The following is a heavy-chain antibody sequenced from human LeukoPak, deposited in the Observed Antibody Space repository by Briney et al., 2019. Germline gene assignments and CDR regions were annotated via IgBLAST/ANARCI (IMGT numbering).Heavy chain of an antibody. CDR2: MNPNSGNT. V-gene: IGHV1-8*01. CDR3: ARGTRNYDFWGGYYTPYYFDH. Sequence: ASVKVSCKSSGYTFTSYDINWVRQATGQGLEWMGWMNPNSGNTGYAQKFQGRVTMTRNTSISTAYMELSSLRSEDTAVYYCARGTRNYDFWGGYYTPYYFDHWGQGTLVTVSS. J-gene: IGHJ4*02. D-gene: IGHD3-3*01. CDR1: GYTFTSYD.